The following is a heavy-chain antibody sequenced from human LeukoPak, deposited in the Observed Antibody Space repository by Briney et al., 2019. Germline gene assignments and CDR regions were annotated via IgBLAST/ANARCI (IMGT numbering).Heavy chain of an antibody. V-gene: IGHV3-21*04. CDR3: ARDRYSSSWYEAFDI. J-gene: IGHJ3*02. D-gene: IGHD6-13*01. Sequence: GGSLRLSCAASGFTFSNYNMNWVRQAPGKGLEWVSSIRSSTTYVYYADSVKGRFTISRDNAKNSLYLQMNSLRAEDTAVYYCARDRYSSSWYEAFDIWGQGTMVTVSS. CDR2: IRSSTTYV. CDR1: GFTFSNYN.